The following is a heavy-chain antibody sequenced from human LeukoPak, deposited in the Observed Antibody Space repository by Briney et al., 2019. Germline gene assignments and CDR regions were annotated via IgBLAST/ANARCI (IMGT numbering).Heavy chain of an antibody. V-gene: IGHV1-18*04. J-gene: IGHJ4*02. CDR2: ITTFNDRT. CDR1: GYIFTSYG. CDR3: ARSGSSSWSSLLDY. Sequence: ASVKVSCTASGYIFTSYGITWVRQAPGQGLEWMGRITTFNDRTVLAEKFRGRVTLNTDTTTAYLTLRKLRSDDTAVYYCARSGSSSWSSLLDYWGQGSLVIVSS. D-gene: IGHD6-13*01.